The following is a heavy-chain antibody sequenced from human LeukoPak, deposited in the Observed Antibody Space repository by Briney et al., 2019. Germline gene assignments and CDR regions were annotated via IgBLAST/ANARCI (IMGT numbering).Heavy chain of an antibody. Sequence: SESLSLTCTVSGGSISSYYWSWIRQPPGKGLEWVGFIYYTGSTDYNPSPKSRVAISVDTSKNQFSLKLSSVPAADTAVYYCARGSKAAPGTFDYWGQGTPVTVAS. J-gene: IGHJ4*02. CDR3: ARGSKAAPGTFDY. CDR2: IYYTGST. V-gene: IGHV4-59*01. CDR1: GGSISSYY. D-gene: IGHD6-13*01.